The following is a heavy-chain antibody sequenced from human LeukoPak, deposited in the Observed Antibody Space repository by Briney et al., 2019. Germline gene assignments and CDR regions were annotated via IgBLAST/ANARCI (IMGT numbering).Heavy chain of an antibody. CDR2: INTDGSST. D-gene: IGHD3-10*01. CDR3: ARDGYFGSDY. V-gene: IGHV3-74*01. Sequence: GSLRLSCAASGFTFSRYSMHWVRQAPGKGLVWVSRINTDGSSTSYADSVKGRFTISRDNAKNTLYLQMNSLRAEDTAVYFCARDGYFGSDYWGQGTMVTVSS. CDR1: GFTFSRYS. J-gene: IGHJ4*02.